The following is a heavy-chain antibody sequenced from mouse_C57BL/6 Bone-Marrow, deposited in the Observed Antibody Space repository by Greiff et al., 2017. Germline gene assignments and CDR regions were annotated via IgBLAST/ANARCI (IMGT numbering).Heavy chain of an antibody. D-gene: IGHD1-1*01. CDR2: INPSTGGT. CDR1: GYSFTGYY. CDR3: ARWVTTVVARAY. V-gene: IGHV1-42*01. J-gene: IGHJ3*01. Sequence: VQLQQSGPELVKPGASVKISCKASGYSFTGYYMNWVKQSPEKSLEWIGEINPSTGGTTYNQKFKAKATLTVDKSSSTAYMQLKSLTSEDSAVYYCARWVTTVVARAYWGQGTLVTVSA.